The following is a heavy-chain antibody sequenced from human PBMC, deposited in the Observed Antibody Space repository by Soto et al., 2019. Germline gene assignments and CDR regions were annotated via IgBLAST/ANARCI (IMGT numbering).Heavy chain of an antibody. J-gene: IGHJ3*01. Sequence: LRLSCAASGFDVSNTYMSWARQAPGKGLDWVSIIYSGGATYYADSVKGRFTISRDNSKNTLYLQMNSLRAEDTALYYCARVSKGTIYSPHAFDVWGQGTMVTGSS. CDR2: IYSGGAT. V-gene: IGHV3-53*01. CDR3: ARVSKGTIYSPHAFDV. CDR1: GFDVSNTY. D-gene: IGHD1-7*01.